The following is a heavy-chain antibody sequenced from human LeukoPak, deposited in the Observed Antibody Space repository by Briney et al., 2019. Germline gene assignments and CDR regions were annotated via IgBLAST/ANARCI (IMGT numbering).Heavy chain of an antibody. CDR1: GFPFDDYA. Sequence: PGGSLRLSCAASGFPFDDYAMHRVRQAPGKGLEWVSLISGDGGSTYYADSVKGRFTISRDNSKNSLYLQMNSLRTEDTALYYCAKDTSRRDGSNFEYWGRGTLVTVSS. CDR2: ISGDGGST. D-gene: IGHD5-24*01. V-gene: IGHV3-43*02. CDR3: AKDTSRRDGSNFEY. J-gene: IGHJ4*02.